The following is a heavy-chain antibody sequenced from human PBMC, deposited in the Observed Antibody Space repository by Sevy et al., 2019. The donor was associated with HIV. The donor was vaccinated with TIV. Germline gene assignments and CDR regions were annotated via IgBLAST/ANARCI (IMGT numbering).Heavy chain of an antibody. D-gene: IGHD6-13*01. CDR2: INHSGST. Sequence: SDTLSLTCAVYGGSFSGYYWSWIRQPPGKGLEWIGEINHSGSTNYNPSLKSRVTISVDTSKNQFSLKLSSVTAADTAVYYCARAFKYSSSWYNYYYYGMDVWGQGTTVTVSS. CDR1: GGSFSGYY. V-gene: IGHV4-34*01. CDR3: ARAFKYSSSWYNYYYYGMDV. J-gene: IGHJ6*02.